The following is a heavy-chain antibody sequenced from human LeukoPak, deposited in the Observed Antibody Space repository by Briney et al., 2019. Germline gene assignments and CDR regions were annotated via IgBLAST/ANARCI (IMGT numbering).Heavy chain of an antibody. CDR3: ARAIGGQLLPVY. J-gene: IGHJ4*02. CDR1: GGTFSSYT. D-gene: IGHD2-2*01. CDR2: IIAILGIA. V-gene: IGHV1-69*02. Sequence: SVKVSCKASGGTFSSYTISWVRQAPGQGLEWMGRIIAILGIANYAQKFQGRVTITADKSTSTAYMELSSLRSEDTAVYYCARAIGGQLLPVYWGQGTLVTVSS.